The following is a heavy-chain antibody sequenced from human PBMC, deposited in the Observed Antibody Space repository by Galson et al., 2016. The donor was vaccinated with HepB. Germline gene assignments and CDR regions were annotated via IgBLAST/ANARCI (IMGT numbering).Heavy chain of an antibody. CDR2: ISYDGDNK. Sequence: SLRLSCAASGFTFSNYDMHWVRQAPGKGLEWVAVISYDGDNKYYLDSVQGRFTVSRDNFKNTVYLQMNSLREEDTAVYYCAKDTAVQMSTMGYFEFWGQGTPVTVSS. CDR3: AKDTAVQMSTMGYFEF. V-gene: IGHV3-30*18. D-gene: IGHD5-24*01. J-gene: IGHJ4*02. CDR1: GFTFSNYD.